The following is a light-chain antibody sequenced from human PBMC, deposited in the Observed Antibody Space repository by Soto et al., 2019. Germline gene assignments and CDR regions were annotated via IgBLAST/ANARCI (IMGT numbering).Light chain of an antibody. CDR1: QDISHY. Sequence: DIQMTQSPSSLSASVGDRVTITCQASQDISHYLNWYQQKPGKAPKLLIYDASNLETGVPSRFSGSGSGTDFTFTISSLQPEDIATYYCQQYDNLPLGFGGGTKVEIK. J-gene: IGKJ4*01. V-gene: IGKV1-33*01. CDR3: QQYDNLPLG. CDR2: DAS.